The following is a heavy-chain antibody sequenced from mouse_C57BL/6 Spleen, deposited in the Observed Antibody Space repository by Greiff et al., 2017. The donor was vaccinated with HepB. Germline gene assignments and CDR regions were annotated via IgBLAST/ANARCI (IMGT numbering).Heavy chain of an antibody. CDR3: ARARGSSPYAMDY. Sequence: EVHLVESGGGLVKPGGSLKLSCAASGFTFSSYAMSWVRQTPEKRLEWVATISDGGSYTYYPDNVKGRFTISRDNAKNNLYLQMSHLKSEDTAMYYWARARGSSPYAMDYWGQGTSVTVSS. CDR1: GFTFSSYA. D-gene: IGHD1-1*01. J-gene: IGHJ4*01. V-gene: IGHV5-4*01. CDR2: ISDGGSYT.